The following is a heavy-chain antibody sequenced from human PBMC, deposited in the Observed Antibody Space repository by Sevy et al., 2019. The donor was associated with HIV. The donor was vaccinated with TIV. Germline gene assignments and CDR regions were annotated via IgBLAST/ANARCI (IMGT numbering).Heavy chain of an antibody. D-gene: IGHD6-19*01. V-gene: IGHV4-59*01. CDR2: LYYSGIT. CDR3: ARGLAYYFDY. Sequence: SETLSLTCTVSGDSISSYYWSWIRQPPGKALEWIGYLYYSGITNYNPSLKSRVTISGDTSKNQFSLKLSSVTAADTAVYYCARGLAYYFDYWGQGTLVTVSS. J-gene: IGHJ4*02. CDR1: GDSISSYY.